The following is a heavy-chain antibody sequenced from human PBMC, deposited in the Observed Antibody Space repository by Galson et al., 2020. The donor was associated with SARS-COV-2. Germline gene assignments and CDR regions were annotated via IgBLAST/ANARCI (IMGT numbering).Heavy chain of an antibody. CDR3: ARATAGYYYYGMDV. CDR1: GFTFSSYA. CDR2: ISYDGSNK. J-gene: IGHJ6*02. Sequence: GESLKISCAASGFTFSSYAMHWVRQAPGKGLEWVAVISYDGSNKYYADSVKGRFTISRDNSKNTLYLQMNSLRAEDTAVYYCARATAGYYYYGMDVWGQGTTVTVSS. V-gene: IGHV3-30*04.